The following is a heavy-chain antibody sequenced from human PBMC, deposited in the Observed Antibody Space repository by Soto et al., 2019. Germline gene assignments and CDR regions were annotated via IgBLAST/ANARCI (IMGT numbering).Heavy chain of an antibody. V-gene: IGHV4-34*01. CDR1: GGSFIGSY. Sequence: PSDTLSLTCAVYGGSFIGSYWSWIHQPPRKGLEWLGEINNSGSTNYNPSLKRRVTISVDTSKNQFSLKLSSVTAADTAVYYCARGPRVPPYYSYYCMDVWGKGTTVTVS. J-gene: IGHJ6*03. CDR2: INNSGST. CDR3: ARGPRVPPYYSYYCMDV. D-gene: IGHD3-10*01.